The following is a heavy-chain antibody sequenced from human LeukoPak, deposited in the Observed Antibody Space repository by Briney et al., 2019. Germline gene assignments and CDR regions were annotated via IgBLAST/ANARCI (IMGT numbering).Heavy chain of an antibody. CDR2: ISTGGGGT. CDR3: AKDAEYSSPYYMDV. CDR1: GFTFSSYV. D-gene: IGHD6-6*01. V-gene: IGHV3-23*01. J-gene: IGHJ6*03. Sequence: GGSLRLSCAASGFTFSSYVMSWVRQAPGKGLEWVSAISTGGGGTYYAASVKGRFTISRDNSKNTLYLQTNSLRAEDTAVYYCAKDAEYSSPYYMDVWGKGTTVTVSS.